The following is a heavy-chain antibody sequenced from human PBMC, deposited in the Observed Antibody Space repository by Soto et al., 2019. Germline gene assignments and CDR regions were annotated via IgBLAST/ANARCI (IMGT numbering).Heavy chain of an antibody. Sequence: QVQLVESGGGLVKPGGSLRLSCAASGFTFSDYHMSWIRQAPGKGLEWVSYIESRGRTISCADSVKGRFTISRDNAKNSVFLQMNSLRADDTAVYYCVRQAARNYFDFWGQGTLLTVSS. CDR2: IESRGRTI. CDR1: GFTFSDYH. CDR3: VRQAARNYFDF. V-gene: IGHV3-11*01. D-gene: IGHD6-6*01. J-gene: IGHJ4*02.